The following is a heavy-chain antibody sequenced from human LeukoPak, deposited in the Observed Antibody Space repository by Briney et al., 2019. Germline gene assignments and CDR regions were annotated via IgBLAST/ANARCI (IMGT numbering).Heavy chain of an antibody. V-gene: IGHV4-61*02. J-gene: IGHJ3*01. CDR2: IYTDGST. D-gene: IGHD3-22*01. Sequence: PSETLSLTCTVSGGSISSGSYYWNWIRQPAGKGLEWIGRIYTDGSTNYNPSLKSRVTISVDTSKNHFSLTLTSVTAADTAVYYCARALDYDSSAYRLWGQGTMVTVSS. CDR3: ARALDYDSSAYRL. CDR1: GGSISSGSYY.